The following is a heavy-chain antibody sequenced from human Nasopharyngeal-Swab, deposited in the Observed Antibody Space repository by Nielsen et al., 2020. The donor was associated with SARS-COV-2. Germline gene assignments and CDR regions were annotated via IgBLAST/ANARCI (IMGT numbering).Heavy chain of an antibody. D-gene: IGHD4-17*01. Sequence: WIRQPPGKGLEWVSYISSGGSTTHYADSVKGRFTISRDNAKNSLYLQMNSQRVEDTAVYYCARDGVTTVPTGEDYWGQGTLVTVSS. V-gene: IGHV3-48*03. J-gene: IGHJ4*02. CDR3: ARDGVTTVPTGEDY. CDR2: ISSGGSTT.